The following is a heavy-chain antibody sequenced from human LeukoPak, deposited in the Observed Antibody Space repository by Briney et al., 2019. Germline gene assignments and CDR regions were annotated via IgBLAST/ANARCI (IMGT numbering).Heavy chain of an antibody. V-gene: IGHV3-53*01. CDR2: IYSGVGT. Sequence: GSLRLSCAASGFIVSSRYMSWVRQAPGKGLEWVSAIYSGVGTNYADSVKGRFTISRDNSRNTLYPQMNSLRAEDTAVYYCVRAENGMDVWGRGTAVTVS. CDR3: VRAENGMDV. J-gene: IGHJ6*02. CDR1: GFIVSSRY.